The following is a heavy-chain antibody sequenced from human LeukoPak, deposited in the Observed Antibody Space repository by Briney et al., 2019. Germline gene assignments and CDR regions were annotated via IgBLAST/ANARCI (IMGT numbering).Heavy chain of an antibody. CDR1: GYTFTDHY. CDR3: ARIESTVTPLDY. J-gene: IGHJ4*02. CDR2: INPNSGGT. V-gene: IGHV1-2*02. D-gene: IGHD4-17*01. Sequence: ASVKVSCKASGYTFTDHYIQWVRQAPGQGLEWMGWINPNSGGTNYAQKFQGRVTMTRDTSITTAYMELSRLRSDDTAVYYCARIESTVTPLDYWGQGTLVTVSS.